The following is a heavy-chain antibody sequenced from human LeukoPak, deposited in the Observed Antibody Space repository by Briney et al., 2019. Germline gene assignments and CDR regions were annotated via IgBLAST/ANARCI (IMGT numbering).Heavy chain of an antibody. CDR1: GGTFSSYA. V-gene: IGHV1-69*04. CDR2: IIPILGIA. CDR3: AMRSGGGSYDY. Sequence: SVKVSCKASGGTFSSYAISWVRQAPGQGLEWMGRIIPILGIANYAQKFQGRVTITADKSTSTAYMELSSLRSEDTAVYYCAMRSGGGSYDYWGQGTLVTVSS. D-gene: IGHD1-26*01. J-gene: IGHJ4*02.